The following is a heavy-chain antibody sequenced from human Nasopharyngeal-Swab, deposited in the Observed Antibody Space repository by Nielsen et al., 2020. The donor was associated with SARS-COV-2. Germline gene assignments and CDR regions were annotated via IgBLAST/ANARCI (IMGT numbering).Heavy chain of an antibody. J-gene: IGHJ4*02. CDR2: IIPIFGTA. CDR1: GGTFSSYA. Sequence: SVKVSCKASGGTFSSYAISWVRQAPGQGLEWMGGIIPIFGTANYAQKFQGRVTITADESTSTAYMDLSSLRSEDTAVYYCARVTVWFEVLGSDPGYLDFWGQGTLVTVSS. CDR3: ARVTVWFEVLGSDPGYLDF. D-gene: IGHD2-8*02. V-gene: IGHV1-69*13.